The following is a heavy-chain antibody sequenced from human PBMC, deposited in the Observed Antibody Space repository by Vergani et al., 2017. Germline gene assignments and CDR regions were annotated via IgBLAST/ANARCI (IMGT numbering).Heavy chain of an antibody. CDR1: GYIFSSHG. Sequence: QVQLVQSGAEVKKPGASVKVSCKASGYIFSSHGMHWVRQAPGQRLEWMGWINPNSGGTNDAQNLQGRVTMTTDTSTSTAYMELRILKPDDTAVYYCARGGSYYCCGMYGWGRGTMVTVSS. CDR2: INPNSGGT. D-gene: IGHD3-10*01. V-gene: IGHV1-3*01. CDR3: ARGGSYYCCGMYG. J-gene: IGHJ6*01.